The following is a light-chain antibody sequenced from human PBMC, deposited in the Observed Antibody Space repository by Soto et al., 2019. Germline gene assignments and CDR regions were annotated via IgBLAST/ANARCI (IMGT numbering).Light chain of an antibody. V-gene: IGLV3-25*03. J-gene: IGLJ2*01. CDR3: QSADSSGTYPHVV. CDR2: RGN. CDR1: TLPKQP. Sequence: SYELTQPPSVSVSPGQTARITCSGETLPKQPAYWYQQKQGQAPVAVIHRGNERPSGIPERFSGSSSGTTVTFTISGVQEEDEADYYCQSADSSGTYPHVVFGGGTKLTVL.